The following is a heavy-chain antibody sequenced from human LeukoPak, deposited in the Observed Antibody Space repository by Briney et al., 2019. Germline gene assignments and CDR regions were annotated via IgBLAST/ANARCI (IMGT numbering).Heavy chain of an antibody. CDR3: ARREQSYYYGSGSFDAFDI. V-gene: IGHV1-2*06. J-gene: IGHJ3*02. Sequence: ASVKVSCKASGYTFTGYYMHWVRQATGQGLEWMGRINPNSGGTNYAQKFQGRVTMTRDTSISTAYMELSRLRSDDTAVYYCARREQSYYYGSGSFDAFDIWGQGTMVTVSS. CDR2: INPNSGGT. D-gene: IGHD3-10*01. CDR1: GYTFTGYY.